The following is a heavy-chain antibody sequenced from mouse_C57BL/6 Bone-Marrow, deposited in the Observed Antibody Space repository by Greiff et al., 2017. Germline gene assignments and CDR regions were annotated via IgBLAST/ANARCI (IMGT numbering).Heavy chain of an antibody. J-gene: IGHJ1*03. V-gene: IGHV1-19*01. Sequence: EVQLQQSGPVLVKPGASVKMSCKASGYTFTDYYMNWVKQSHGKSLEWIGVINPSNGGTRYNQKFKGKATLTVDKSSSTAYMELNSLTSEDSAVYYCARRITTVVAPYCYLDVWGTGTTVTVSS. CDR2: INPSNGGT. CDR1: GYTFTDYY. CDR3: ARRITTVVAPYCYLDV. D-gene: IGHD1-1*01.